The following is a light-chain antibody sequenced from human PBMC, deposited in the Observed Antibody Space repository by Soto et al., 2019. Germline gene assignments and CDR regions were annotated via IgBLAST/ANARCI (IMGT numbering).Light chain of an antibody. CDR3: QQRSNWPPVLT. CDR1: QSVSSY. J-gene: IGKJ4*01. Sequence: EIVLTQSPATLSLSPGERATLSCRASQSVSSYLAWYQQKPSQAPRLLIYDASIRATGIPARFSGSGSGTDFTLTISSLEPEDFAVYYCQQRSNWPPVLTFGGGTKVEIK. CDR2: DAS. V-gene: IGKV3-11*01.